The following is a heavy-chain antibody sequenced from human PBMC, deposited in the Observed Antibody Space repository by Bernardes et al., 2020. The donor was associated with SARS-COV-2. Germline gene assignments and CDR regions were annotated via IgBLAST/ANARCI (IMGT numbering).Heavy chain of an antibody. Sequence: RGSLRLSCAASAFIFNKYGLNWVRQAPGKWLEWVPSISGRGAYTYYADSVKGRFTISRDNSKYTMYLQMNSLRAEDAAIYYCANRQDDAFDIWGQGTMVTVSS. J-gene: IGHJ3*02. CDR1: AFIFNKYG. V-gene: IGHV3-23*01. CDR3: ANRQDDAFDI. CDR2: ISGRGAYT.